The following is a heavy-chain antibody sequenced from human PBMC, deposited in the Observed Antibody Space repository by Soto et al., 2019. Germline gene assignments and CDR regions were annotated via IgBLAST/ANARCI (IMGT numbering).Heavy chain of an antibody. CDR2: XXGXGXXX. CDR3: ARGGVTAARDF. J-gene: IGHJ4*02. D-gene: IGHD6-6*01. CDR1: GFTFSDYY. V-gene: IGHV3-74*01. Sequence: EGSLRLSCAASGFTFSDYYIHWVRQAPGEGLEWXSFXXGXGXXXNXXXSVKGRFTISRDNAKNTLYLQMNSLRVEDTAVYYCARGGVTAARDFWGQGTLVTVSS.